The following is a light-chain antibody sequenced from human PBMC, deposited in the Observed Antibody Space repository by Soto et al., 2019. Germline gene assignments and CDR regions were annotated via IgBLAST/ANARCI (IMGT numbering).Light chain of an antibody. V-gene: IGKV3-20*01. Sequence: EIVLTQSPGTLSLSPGERATLSCRASQIFNSKYLAWYQQKPGQAPRLLIYGASSRASGIPDRFSGSASGTDFTLTINRLEPDDSAVYYCQQYRTLWTVGQGTRVEIK. CDR3: QQYRTLWT. CDR1: QIFNSKY. CDR2: GAS. J-gene: IGKJ1*01.